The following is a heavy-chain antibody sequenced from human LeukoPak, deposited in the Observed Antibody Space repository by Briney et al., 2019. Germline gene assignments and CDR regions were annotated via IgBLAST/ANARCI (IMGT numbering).Heavy chain of an antibody. CDR3: ARGQASGYSYGDHFDY. V-gene: IGHV1-18*01. Sequence: ASVKVSCKASGGTFTSYGISWVRQAPGQGLEWMGWISAYNGNTNYAQKLQGRVTMTTDTSTSTAYMELRSLRSDDTAVYYCARGQASGYSYGDHFDYWGQGTLVTVSS. J-gene: IGHJ4*02. D-gene: IGHD5-18*01. CDR2: ISAYNGNT. CDR1: GGTFTSYG.